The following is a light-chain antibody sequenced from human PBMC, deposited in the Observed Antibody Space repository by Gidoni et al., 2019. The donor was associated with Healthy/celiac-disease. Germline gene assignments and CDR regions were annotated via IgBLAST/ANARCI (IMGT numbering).Light chain of an antibody. Sequence: DIVMTQSPLPLPVTPGEPASISCRSSQSLLHSNGYNYWDWYLQKPGQSPQLLIYLGSNRASGVPDRFSGSGSGTDLTLKISRVEAEDVGVYYCMQALQTPRTFGQGTKLEIK. CDR2: LGS. J-gene: IGKJ2*01. CDR3: MQALQTPRT. CDR1: QSLLHSNGYNY. V-gene: IGKV2-28*01.